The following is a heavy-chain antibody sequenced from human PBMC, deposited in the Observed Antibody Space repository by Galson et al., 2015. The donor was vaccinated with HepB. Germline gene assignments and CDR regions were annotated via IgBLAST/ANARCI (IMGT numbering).Heavy chain of an antibody. Sequence: SLRLSCAASGFTFNVFAMSWVRQAPGKGLEWVAGIGGGDDDTFYAASVKGRFRISRDNSKNTVYRQVNSLSAEDTAINYCARDGLNGNGVWDWFGSWGQGALVTVSS. CDR3: ARDGLNGNGVWDWFGS. D-gene: IGHD2-8*01. V-gene: IGHV3-23*01. CDR1: GFTFNVFA. CDR2: IGGGDDDT. J-gene: IGHJ5*01.